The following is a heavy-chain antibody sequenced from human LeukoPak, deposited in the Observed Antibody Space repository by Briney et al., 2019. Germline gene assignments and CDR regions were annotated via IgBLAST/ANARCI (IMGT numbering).Heavy chain of an antibody. V-gene: IGHV3-23*01. CDR1: GFTFSSYA. CDR3: ASGYSSGWPFDY. D-gene: IGHD6-19*01. J-gene: IGHJ4*02. CDR2: ISGSGGST. Sequence: GGSLRLSCAASGFTFSSYAMSWVRQAPGKGLEWVSAISGSGGSTYYADSVKGRFTISRDNAKNSLYLQMNSLRAEDTAVYYCASGYSSGWPFDYWGQGTLVTVSS.